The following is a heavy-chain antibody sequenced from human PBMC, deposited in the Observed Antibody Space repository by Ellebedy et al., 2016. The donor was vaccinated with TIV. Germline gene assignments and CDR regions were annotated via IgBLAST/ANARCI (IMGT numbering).Heavy chain of an antibody. CDR3: ANRGDHLGYFDS. Sequence: GESLKISCAASGFTFINYAMTWVRQAPGKGLEWVSTISGLGDTTYYADSVKGRFTISRDNSRNTLYLQMNSLRADDTAVYYCANRGDHLGYFDSWGQGTLVTVSS. D-gene: IGHD2-21*02. V-gene: IGHV3-23*01. J-gene: IGHJ4*02. CDR2: ISGLGDTT. CDR1: GFTFINYA.